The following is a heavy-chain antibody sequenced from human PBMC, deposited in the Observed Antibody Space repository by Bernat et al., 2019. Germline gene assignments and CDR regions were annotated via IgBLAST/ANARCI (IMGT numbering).Heavy chain of an antibody. V-gene: IGHV3-23*01. Sequence: EVQLLESGGGLVQPGGSLRLSCSVSGFTFSNYAMSWVRQAPGKGLEWVSLITGRGDYTYYGDSVTGRFSISRDNSKNTLYLQMNNLRVEDTAVYYCARDLLYDTRSYYSPFDYWGQGTLATVSS. CDR2: ITGRGDYT. D-gene: IGHD3-22*01. J-gene: IGHJ4*02. CDR1: GFTFSNYA. CDR3: ARDLLYDTRSYYSPFDY.